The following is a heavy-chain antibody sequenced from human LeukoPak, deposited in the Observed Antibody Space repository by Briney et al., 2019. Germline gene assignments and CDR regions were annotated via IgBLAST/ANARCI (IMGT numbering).Heavy chain of an antibody. V-gene: IGHV3-7*01. CDR2: IKQDGSEK. J-gene: IGHJ1*01. Sequence: GGSLRLSCAASGFTFSSYWMSWVRQAPGKGLEWVANIKQDGSEKYYVDSVKGRFTISRDNAKNSLYLQMNSLRAEDTAVYYCATYSSLNAREFQYWGQGTLVTVSS. CDR3: ATYSSLNAREFQY. CDR1: GFTFSSYW. D-gene: IGHD3-22*01.